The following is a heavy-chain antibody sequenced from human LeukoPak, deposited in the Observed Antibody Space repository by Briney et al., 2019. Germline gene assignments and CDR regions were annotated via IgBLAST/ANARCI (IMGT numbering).Heavy chain of an antibody. CDR2: IKSKTDGETT. V-gene: IGHV3-15*01. CDR1: GFTFSNAW. J-gene: IGHJ4*02. CDR3: TTDLIAVADDDY. Sequence: GGSLRLSCAASGFTFSNAWMNWVRQAPGKGLEWVGRIKSKTDGETTDYAAPVRGRFTISRDDSKNTLYLQMNSLKTEDTAVYYCTTDLIAVADDDYWGQGTLVTVSS. D-gene: IGHD6-19*01.